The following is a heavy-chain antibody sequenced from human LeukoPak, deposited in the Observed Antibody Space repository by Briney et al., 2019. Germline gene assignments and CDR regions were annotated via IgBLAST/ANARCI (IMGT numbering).Heavy chain of an antibody. CDR2: ISDDGSKN. D-gene: IGHD3-10*01. CDR3: ARDRGVGVRRVIITSFDY. CDR1: GFTFSSHA. V-gene: IGHV3-30-3*01. Sequence: GGSLRLSCAASGFTFSSHAMHWVRQAPGKGLEWVAVISDDGSKNYFADSVKGRVIISRDNSKNTMSLQMNRLRTEDTAVYYCARDRGVGVRRVIITSFDYWGQGTPVTVSS. J-gene: IGHJ4*02.